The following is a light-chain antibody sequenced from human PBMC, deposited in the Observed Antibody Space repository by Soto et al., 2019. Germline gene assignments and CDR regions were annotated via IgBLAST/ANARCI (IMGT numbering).Light chain of an antibody. CDR3: ASWDDSLNGAV. J-gene: IGLJ7*01. CDR1: SSNVGSHT. Sequence: QSVLTQPPSVSGTPGQRVTISCSGSSSNVGSHTVSWYQQLPGTAPRLLIYSNNQRPSGVPDRFSGSKSGTSASLAISGLQSEDESDYYCASWDDSLNGAVFGGGTQLTVL. CDR2: SNN. V-gene: IGLV1-44*01.